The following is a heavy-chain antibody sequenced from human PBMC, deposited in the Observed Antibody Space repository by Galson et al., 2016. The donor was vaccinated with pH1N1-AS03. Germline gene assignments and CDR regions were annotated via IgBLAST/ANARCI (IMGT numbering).Heavy chain of an antibody. V-gene: IGHV1-69*13. CDR3: ARFDGNFDVWRGRFYYGMDV. CDR2: IIPSLSTP. CDR1: GGDFRSFA. D-gene: IGHD3-3*01. Sequence: SVKVSCKASGGDFRSFAINWMRQAPGQGLEWMGGIIPSLSTPVYAQQFQGRVPITADDSTYTVFMAVNRLTSEDTAVYYCARFDGNFDVWRGRFYYGMDVWGQGTTVKVSS. J-gene: IGHJ6*02.